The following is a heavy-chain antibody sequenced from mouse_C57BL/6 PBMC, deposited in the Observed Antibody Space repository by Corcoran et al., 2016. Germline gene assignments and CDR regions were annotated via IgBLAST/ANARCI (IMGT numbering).Heavy chain of an antibody. CDR3: ARRSSGPYYFDY. J-gene: IGHJ2*01. CDR2: INPNNGGT. V-gene: IGHV1-18*01. CDR1: GYTFTDYN. D-gene: IGHD3-2*02. Sequence: EVQLQQSGPELVKPGASVKIPCKASGYTFTDYNMDWVKQSHGKSLEWIGDINPNNGGTIYNQKFKGKATLTVDKSSSTAYMELRSLTSEDTAVYYCARRSSGPYYFDYWGQGTTLTVSS.